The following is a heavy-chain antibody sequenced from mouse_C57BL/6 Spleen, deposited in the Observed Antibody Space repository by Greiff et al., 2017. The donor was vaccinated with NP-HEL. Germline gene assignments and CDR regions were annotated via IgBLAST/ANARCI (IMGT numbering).Heavy chain of an antibody. J-gene: IGHJ3*01. CDR3: ARGGSSYAFAY. CDR1: GYAFSSSW. CDR2: IYPGDGDT. V-gene: IGHV1-82*01. D-gene: IGHD1-1*01. Sequence: VKLMESGPELVKPGASVKISCKASGYAFSSSWMNWVKQRPGKGLEWIGRIYPGDGDTNYNGKFKGKATLTADKSSSTAYMQLSSLTSEDSAVYFCARGGSSYAFAYWGQGTLVTVSA.